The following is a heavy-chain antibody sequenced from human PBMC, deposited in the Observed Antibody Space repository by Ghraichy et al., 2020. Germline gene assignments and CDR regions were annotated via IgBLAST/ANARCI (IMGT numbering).Heavy chain of an antibody. D-gene: IGHD2-15*01. J-gene: IGHJ4*02. CDR2: IYYSGST. CDR1: GGSISSYY. CDR3: ARLAPSRGGFDY. Sequence: SETLSLTCTVSGGSISSYYWSWIRQPPGKGLEWIGYIYYSGSTNYNPSLKSRVTISVDTSKNQFSLKLSSVTAADTAVYYCARLAPSRGGFDYWGQGTLVTVSS. V-gene: IGHV4-59*08.